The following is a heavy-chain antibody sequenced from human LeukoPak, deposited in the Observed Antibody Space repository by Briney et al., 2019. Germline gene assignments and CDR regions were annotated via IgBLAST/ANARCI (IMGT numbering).Heavy chain of an antibody. Sequence: PGGSLRPSCAASGFTFSSYEMNWVRQAPGKWLEWVSYISSSGSTIYYADSVKGRFTISRDNAKNSLYLQMNSLRAEDTAVYYCAELGITMIGGVWGKGTTVTISS. CDR1: GFTFSSYE. CDR3: AELGITMIGGV. V-gene: IGHV3-48*03. J-gene: IGHJ6*04. CDR2: ISSSGSTI. D-gene: IGHD3-10*02.